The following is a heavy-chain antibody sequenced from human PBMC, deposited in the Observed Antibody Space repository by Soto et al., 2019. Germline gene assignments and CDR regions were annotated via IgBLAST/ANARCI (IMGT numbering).Heavy chain of an antibody. J-gene: IGHJ3*02. CDR3: ARDRITLANDAFDI. CDR2: IYTSGST. Sequence: LSLTCTVSGGSLSSYYWSWIRQPAGKGLEWIGRIYTSGSTNYNPSLKSRVTMSVDTSKNQFSLNLSSVTAAADTAVYYCARDRITLANDAFDIWGQGTMVTVSS. V-gene: IGHV4-4*07. CDR1: GGSLSSYY. D-gene: IGHD3-10*01.